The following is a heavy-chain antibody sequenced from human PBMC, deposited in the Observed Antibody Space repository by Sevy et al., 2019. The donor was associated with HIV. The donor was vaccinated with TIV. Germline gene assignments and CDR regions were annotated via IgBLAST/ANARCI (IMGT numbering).Heavy chain of an antibody. D-gene: IGHD2-15*01. CDR2: ISSRSSYI. J-gene: IGHJ4*02. CDR3: AWGGYCSGGSCHGPPDS. Sequence: GGSLRLSCAASGFTFSIYSMTWVRQAPGKGLEWVSSISSRSSYIYYADSVKGRFTISRDNAKNSLYLQMNSLRAEDMAVYYCAWGGYCSGGSCHGPPDSWGQGTLVTVSS. CDR1: GFTFSIYS. V-gene: IGHV3-21*01.